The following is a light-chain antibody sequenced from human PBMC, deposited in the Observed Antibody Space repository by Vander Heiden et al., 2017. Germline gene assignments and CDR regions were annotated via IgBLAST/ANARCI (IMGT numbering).Light chain of an antibody. CDR2: ENT. Sequence: QSGLTQPPSLSGAPGQSVTISCTGTSSNIGAPYDVHGYQQLPGTAAKLLIVENTNRPSGVPDRFSGSKSGTSASPTTTGLQAEDEADYYCQSHDDRLSGFVVFGGGTKLTVL. CDR1: SSNIGAPYD. J-gene: IGLJ2*01. CDR3: QSHDDRLSGFVV. V-gene: IGLV1-40*01.